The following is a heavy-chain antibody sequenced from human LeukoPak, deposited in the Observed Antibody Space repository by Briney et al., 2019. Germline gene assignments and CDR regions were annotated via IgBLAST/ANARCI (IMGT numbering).Heavy chain of an antibody. Sequence: SQTLSLTCTVSGGSISSDDYYWSWIRQPPGKGLEWIGHITYSGSADYSPSLRSRVTMSVDTSKNQFSLKLNSVTAAETAMYFCARGGVGGYDYFDSWGQGTLVAVSS. V-gene: IGHV4-30-4*01. D-gene: IGHD5-12*01. CDR2: ITYSGSA. J-gene: IGHJ4*02. CDR3: ARGGVGGYDYFDS. CDR1: GGSISSDDYY.